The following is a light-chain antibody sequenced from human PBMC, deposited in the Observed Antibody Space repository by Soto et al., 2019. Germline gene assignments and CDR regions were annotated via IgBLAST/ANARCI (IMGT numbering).Light chain of an antibody. Sequence: QSVLTQPASVSGSPGQSITISCTGTSSDVGGYNYVSWYQQHPGKAPKLMIYDVSNRPSGVSNRFSGSKSGNTASLTISGLQAEDAADYYCRSYTSSSTLVFGTGTKLTVL. J-gene: IGLJ1*01. CDR2: DVS. CDR3: RSYTSSSTLV. CDR1: SSDVGGYNY. V-gene: IGLV2-14*01.